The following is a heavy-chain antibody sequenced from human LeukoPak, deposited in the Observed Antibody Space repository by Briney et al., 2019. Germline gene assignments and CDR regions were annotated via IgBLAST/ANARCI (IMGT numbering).Heavy chain of an antibody. CDR3: AGAGDTSWDPFDY. D-gene: IGHD1-26*01. CDR1: GYTFTGYY. J-gene: IGHJ4*02. CDR2: INPNSGGT. V-gene: IGHV1-2*02. Sequence: ASVKVSCKASGYTFTGYYMHWVRQAPGQGLEWMGWINPNSGGTNYAQKFQGRVTMTRDTSISTAYMELRRLRSDDADVYYCAGAGDTSWDPFDYWGQGTLATVSS.